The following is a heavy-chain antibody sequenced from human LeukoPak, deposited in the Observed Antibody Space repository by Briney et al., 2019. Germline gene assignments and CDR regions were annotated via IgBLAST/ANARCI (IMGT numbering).Heavy chain of an antibody. J-gene: IGHJ4*02. CDR1: GYSISSGYY. D-gene: IGHD4-11*01. CDR3: ARIYSDYIMY. Sequence: KPSETLSLTCTVSGYSISSGYYWGWIRQPPGKGLEWIGSIYNSGSTYYNPSLKSRVTISVDTSKNQFSLRLNSVTAADTAVYYCARIYSDYIMYWGQGTLLTVSS. V-gene: IGHV4-38-2*02. CDR2: IYNSGST.